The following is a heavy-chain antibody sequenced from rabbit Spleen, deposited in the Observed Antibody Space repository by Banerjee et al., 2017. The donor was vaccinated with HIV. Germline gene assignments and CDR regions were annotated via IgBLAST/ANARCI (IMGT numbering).Heavy chain of an antibody. CDR1: GFTLSNYW. D-gene: IGHD5-1*01. CDR3: GRDTVGKLGDTDL. Sequence: QSLEESGGDMVKPGASLTLTCKASGFTLSNYWVCWVRQAPGKGLEWIGCISTGSGGGTDYASWAKGRFTISKTSSTTVTLQMTSLTAADMATYFCGRDTVGKLGDTDLWGPGTLVTVS. CDR2: ISTGSGGGT. J-gene: IGHJ4*01. V-gene: IGHV1S40*01.